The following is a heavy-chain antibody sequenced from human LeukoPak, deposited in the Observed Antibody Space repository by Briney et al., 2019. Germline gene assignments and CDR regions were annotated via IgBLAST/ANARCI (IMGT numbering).Heavy chain of an antibody. CDR2: IKSKTDGGTT. V-gene: IGHV3-15*01. J-gene: IGHJ3*02. CDR1: GFTFSNAW. CDR3: TTLVVTMGIGAFDI. D-gene: IGHD2-15*01. Sequence: PGGSLRLSCAASGFTFSNAWMSWVRQAPGKGLEWVGRIKSKTDGGTTDYAAPVKGRFTISRDDSKNTLYLQMNSLKTEDTAVYYCTTLVVTMGIGAFDIWSQGTMVTVSS.